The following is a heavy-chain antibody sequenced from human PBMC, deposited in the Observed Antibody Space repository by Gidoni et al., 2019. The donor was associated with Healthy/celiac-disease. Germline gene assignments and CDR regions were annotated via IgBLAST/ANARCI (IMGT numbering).Heavy chain of an antibody. CDR2: IIPIFGTA. D-gene: IGHD3-22*01. CDR1: VGTFSSYA. J-gene: IGHJ4*02. Sequence: QVQLVQSGAEVKKPGSSVKVSCKASVGTFSSYAISWVRQAPGQGLEWMGGIIPIFGTANYAQKFQGRVTITADESTSTAYMELSSLRSEDTAVYYCARGYYYDSSGYPSTKYYFDYWGQGTLVTVSS. CDR3: ARGYYYDSSGYPSTKYYFDY. V-gene: IGHV1-69*01.